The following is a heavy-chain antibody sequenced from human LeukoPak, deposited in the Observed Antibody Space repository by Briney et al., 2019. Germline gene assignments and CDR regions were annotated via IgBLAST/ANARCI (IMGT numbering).Heavy chain of an antibody. D-gene: IGHD1-26*01. CDR1: GGSISSYC. V-gene: IGHV4-4*09. J-gene: IGHJ4*02. CDR2: IYTSGST. CDR3: ARHQSGGFNY. Sequence: SETLSLTCTVSGGSISSYCWNWIRQPPGKGLEWIGYIYTSGSTNYNPSLKSRVTISVDTSKNQFSLKLSSVTAADTAVYYCARHQSGGFNYWGQGTLVTVSS.